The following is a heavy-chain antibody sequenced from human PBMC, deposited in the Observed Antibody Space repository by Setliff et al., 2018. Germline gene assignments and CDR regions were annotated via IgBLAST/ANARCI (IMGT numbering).Heavy chain of an antibody. CDR3: AREGSGWYYDY. Sequence: SVNVSCKASGGTFSSYAISWVRRAPGQGLEWMGGIIPIFGTANYAQKFQGRVTITADESTSTAYMELSSLRSEDTAVYYCAREGSGWYYDYWGQGTLVTVSS. D-gene: IGHD6-19*01. CDR2: IIPIFGTA. J-gene: IGHJ4*02. V-gene: IGHV1-69*13. CDR1: GGTFSSYA.